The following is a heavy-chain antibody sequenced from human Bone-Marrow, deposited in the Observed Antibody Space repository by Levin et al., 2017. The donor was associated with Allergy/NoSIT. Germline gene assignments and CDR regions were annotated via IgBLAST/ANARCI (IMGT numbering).Heavy chain of an antibody. CDR1: GFSFKSYG. V-gene: IGHV3-30*18. J-gene: IGHJ4*02. D-gene: IGHD5-24*01. Sequence: GGSLRLSCTASGFSFKSYGMHWVRQAPGRGPEWLAYISYDGSNKYYVDSVKGRFNISRDNSKNTLYLQMNGLRVEDTAIYYCAKIHRDSSNFDYWGQGALVTVSS. CDR2: ISYDGSNK. CDR3: AKIHRDSSNFDY.